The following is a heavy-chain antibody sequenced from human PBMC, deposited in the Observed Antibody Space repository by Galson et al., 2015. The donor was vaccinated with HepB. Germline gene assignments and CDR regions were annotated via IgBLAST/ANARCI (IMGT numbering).Heavy chain of an antibody. CDR2: INDGGSGT. J-gene: IGHJ4*02. D-gene: IGHD3-16*01. Sequence: SLRLSCAASGFTFSYYAMSWVRQAPGKGLEWVSAINDGGSGTYYADSVKGRFTISRDSSKNTLFLQMNSLRAEDTAVYYCAKDWGAPGRLFDYWGQGALVTVSS. CDR1: GFTFSYYA. V-gene: IGHV3-23*01. CDR3: AKDWGAPGRLFDY.